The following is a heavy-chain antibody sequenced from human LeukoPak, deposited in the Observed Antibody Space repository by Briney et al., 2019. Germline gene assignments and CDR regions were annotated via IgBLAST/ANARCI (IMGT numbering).Heavy chain of an antibody. Sequence: SVKVSCTASGDNFNNYAISWVRQAPGQGLEWMGGIIPVFGTVKYAQKFQGRVTITADESTSTAYMELDSLKSSDTALYFCEAAGGSNWYIYWGQGTRVTVSS. CDR1: GDNFNNYA. V-gene: IGHV1-69*13. CDR3: EAAGGSNWYIY. J-gene: IGHJ4*02. CDR2: IIPVFGTV. D-gene: IGHD6-13*01.